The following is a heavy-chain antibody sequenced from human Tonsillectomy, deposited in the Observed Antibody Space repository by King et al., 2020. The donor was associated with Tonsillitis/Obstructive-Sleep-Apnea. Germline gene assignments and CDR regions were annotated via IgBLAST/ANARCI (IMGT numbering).Heavy chain of an antibody. Sequence: VQLQESGPGLVKPSQTLSLTCTVSGGPISSGGYYWNWIRQHPGKGLEWIGYIYYSGSTYYNPSLKSRVAISVDTSKNQFSLKLSSVTAADTAVYYCARFCSSTSGYYYGMDVWGQGTTVTVSS. CDR2: IYYSGST. CDR3: ARFCSSTSGYYYGMDV. D-gene: IGHD2-2*01. V-gene: IGHV4-31*03. CDR1: GGPISSGGYY. J-gene: IGHJ6*02.